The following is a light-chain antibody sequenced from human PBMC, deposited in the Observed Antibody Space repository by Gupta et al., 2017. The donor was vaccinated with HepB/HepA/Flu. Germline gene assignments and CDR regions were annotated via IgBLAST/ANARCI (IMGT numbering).Light chain of an antibody. Sequence: QSALTQPRSVSGSPGQSVTISCTGTSSDVGAYNYVSWYQQHPGKVSKLMIYDVNQRPSGVPDRFSGSKSANTASLTISGLQAEDEADYYCCSYAGSYSFVVFGGGTKLTVL. CDR2: DVN. CDR1: SSDVGAYNY. CDR3: CSYAGSYSFVV. V-gene: IGLV2-11*01. J-gene: IGLJ2*01.